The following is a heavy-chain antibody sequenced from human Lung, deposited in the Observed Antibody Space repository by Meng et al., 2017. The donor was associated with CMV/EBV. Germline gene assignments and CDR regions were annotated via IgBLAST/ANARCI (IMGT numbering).Heavy chain of an antibody. CDR1: GFTFSSYA. CDR2: ISGSGGST. V-gene: IGHV3-23*01. J-gene: IGHJ4*02. D-gene: IGHD3-22*01. Sequence: GESLKISCAASGFTFSSYAMSWVRQAPGKGLEWVSAISGSGGSTYYADSVKGRFTISRDNSKNTLYLQMNSLRAEDTAVYYCAKSYYDSNGYYYNWGQGTLVTVSS. CDR3: AKSYYDSNGYYYN.